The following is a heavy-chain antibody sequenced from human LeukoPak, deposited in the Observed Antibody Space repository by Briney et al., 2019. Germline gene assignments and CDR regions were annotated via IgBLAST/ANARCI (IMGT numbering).Heavy chain of an antibody. CDR3: AESSVVTATSPPGY. Sequence: GGSLRLSCAASGFTFSSYEMNWVRQAPGKGLEWVSYISSSGSTIYYADSVKGRFTISRDNAKNSLYLQMNSLRAEDTAVYYCAESSVVTATSPPGYWGQGTLVTVSS. J-gene: IGHJ4*02. V-gene: IGHV3-48*03. D-gene: IGHD2-21*02. CDR1: GFTFSSYE. CDR2: ISSSGSTI.